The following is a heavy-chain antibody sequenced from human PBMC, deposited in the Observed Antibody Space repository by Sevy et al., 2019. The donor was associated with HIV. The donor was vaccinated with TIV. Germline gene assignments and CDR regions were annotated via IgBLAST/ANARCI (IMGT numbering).Heavy chain of an antibody. CDR3: ARVRDRYCSGGSCYYGYFFDC. D-gene: IGHD2-15*01. CDR1: GFIFSNYY. V-gene: IGHV3-48*01. J-gene: IGHJ4*02. Sequence: GGSLRLSCAASGFIFSNYYMTWVRQAPGKGLEWVSYISDRSDTISYADSVKGRFTISRDNAKNALYLQMSSLRGEDTAVYYCARVRDRYCSGGSCYYGYFFDCWGQGTLVTVSS. CDR2: ISDRSDTI.